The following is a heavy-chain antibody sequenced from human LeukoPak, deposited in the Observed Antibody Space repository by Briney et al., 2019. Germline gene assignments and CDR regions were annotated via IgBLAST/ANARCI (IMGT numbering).Heavy chain of an antibody. CDR2: ISSSGSTI. D-gene: IGHD7-27*01. Sequence: GGSLRLSCAASGFIFSSYEMNWVRQVPGKGLEWVSYISSSGSTIYYVDSVKGRFTTSRDNAKNSLYLQMNSLRAEDTAVYYCARGRELGLYYFDYWGQGTLVTVSS. J-gene: IGHJ4*02. CDR3: ARGRELGLYYFDY. V-gene: IGHV3-48*03. CDR1: GFIFSSYE.